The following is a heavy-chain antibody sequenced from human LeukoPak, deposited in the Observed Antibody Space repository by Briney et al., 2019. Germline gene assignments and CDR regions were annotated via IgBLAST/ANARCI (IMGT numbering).Heavy chain of an antibody. CDR3: ARDQRYCSSSSCPWEPFDY. D-gene: IGHD2-2*01. J-gene: IGHJ4*02. V-gene: IGHV3-7*05. Sequence: GGSLRRSCAASGFTFSSYWMSWVRQAPGKGLEWVANIKQDGSEKYYVGSVKGRFTISRDNAKNSLYLQMNSLRAEDTAVYYCARDQRYCSSSSCPWEPFDYWGQGTLVTVSS. CDR1: GFTFSSYW. CDR2: IKQDGSEK.